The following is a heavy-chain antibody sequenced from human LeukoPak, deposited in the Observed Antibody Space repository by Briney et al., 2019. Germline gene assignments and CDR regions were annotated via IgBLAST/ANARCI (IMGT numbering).Heavy chain of an antibody. D-gene: IGHD1-26*01. Sequence: ASVKVSCKASGFTFTSYAMQWVRQARGQRLEWIGWIVVGSGNTNYAQKFQERVTITRDMSTSTAYMELSSLRSEDTAVYYCAAAGFVGPRVWGQGTMVTVSS. J-gene: IGHJ3*01. CDR1: GFTFTSYA. CDR3: AAAGFVGPRV. CDR2: IVVGSGNT. V-gene: IGHV1-58*02.